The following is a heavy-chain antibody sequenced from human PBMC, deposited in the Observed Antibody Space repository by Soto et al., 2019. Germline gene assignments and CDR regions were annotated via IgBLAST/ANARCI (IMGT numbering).Heavy chain of an antibody. CDR2: INAANGDT. J-gene: IGHJ5*02. CDR1: GYTFTSYG. Sequence: ASAKVSCKASGYTFTSYGIHWVRQAPGQRLEWMGWINAANGDTKYSPKVQGRVTITRDTYASTAYMELSSLRSEDTAVYYCVRRHVSATGIDWFDPCGQGTLVTVPS. D-gene: IGHD6-13*01. V-gene: IGHV1-3*01. CDR3: VRRHVSATGIDWFDP.